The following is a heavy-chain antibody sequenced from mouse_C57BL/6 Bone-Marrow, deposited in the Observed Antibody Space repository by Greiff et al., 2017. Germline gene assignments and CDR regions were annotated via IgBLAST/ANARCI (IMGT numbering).Heavy chain of an antibody. Sequence: EVKLVESGEGLVKPGGSLKLSCAASGFTFSSYAMSWVRQTPEKRLEWVAYISSGGDYIYYADTVKGRFTISRDNARNTLYLQMSSLKSEDTAMYYCQIYYYGSSYSWYFDVWGTGTTVTVSS. CDR3: QIYYYGSSYSWYFDV. J-gene: IGHJ1*03. D-gene: IGHD1-1*01. CDR1: GFTFSSYA. V-gene: IGHV5-9-1*02. CDR2: ISSGGDYI.